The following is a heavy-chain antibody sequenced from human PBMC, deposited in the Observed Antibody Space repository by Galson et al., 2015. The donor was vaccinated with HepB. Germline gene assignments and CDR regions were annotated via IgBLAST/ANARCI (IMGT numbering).Heavy chain of an antibody. CDR1: GFGFGHYA. CDR3: AKGSDYYGSGTYYNGALYSDH. J-gene: IGHJ4*02. CDR2: ISGAGGRT. D-gene: IGHD3-10*01. Sequence: SLRLSCAGSGFGFGHYAMSWARQAPGKGLEWLSAISGAGGRTYYANSVRGRFTIARDNSKSTLYLQMNGLRAEDTAVYYCAKGSDYYGSGTYYNGALYSDHWGQGTLVTVSS. V-gene: IGHV3-23*01.